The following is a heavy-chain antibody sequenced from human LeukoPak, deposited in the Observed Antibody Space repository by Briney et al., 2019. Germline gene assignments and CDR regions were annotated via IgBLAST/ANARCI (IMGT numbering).Heavy chain of an antibody. CDR2: ISAYNGIT. Sequence: ASVKVSCKASGYTFTSYGISWVRQAPGQGLEWMGWISAYNGITNYAQKLQGRVTMTTDTSTSTAYMELRSLRSDDTAVYYCARGPRLLWFGETTLDYYGMDVWGQGTTVTVSS. CDR3: ARGPRLLWFGETTLDYYGMDV. CDR1: GYTFTSYG. J-gene: IGHJ6*02. V-gene: IGHV1-18*01. D-gene: IGHD3-10*01.